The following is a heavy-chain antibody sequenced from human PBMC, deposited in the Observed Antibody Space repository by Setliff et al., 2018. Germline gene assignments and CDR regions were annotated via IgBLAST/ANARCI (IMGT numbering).Heavy chain of an antibody. J-gene: IGHJ1*01. CDR2: VYTTGST. D-gene: IGHD3-22*01. CDR3: ARSGYYNGFQH. V-gene: IGHV4-4*07. Sequence: PSETLSLTCTVSGGSMGSYYWTWIRQSAGKGLEWIGRVYTTGSTAFNPSLNSRVTMSLDKSKNQFSLKLSSVTAANTAVYYCARSGYYNGFQHWGQGTLVTVSS. CDR1: GGSMGSYY.